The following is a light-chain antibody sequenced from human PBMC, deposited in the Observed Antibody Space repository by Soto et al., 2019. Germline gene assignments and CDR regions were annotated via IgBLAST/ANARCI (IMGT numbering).Light chain of an antibody. CDR3: SSYTSSSTVI. Sequence: QSALTQPASVSGSPGQSITISCTATSSDVGGYNSVSWYQQNPGKAPKLMIYDVSNRPSGVSNRFSGSKSVNTASLTISGLQAEDEADYYCSSYTSSSTVIFGGGTKLTVL. CDR1: SSDVGGYNS. J-gene: IGLJ2*01. CDR2: DVS. V-gene: IGLV2-14*01.